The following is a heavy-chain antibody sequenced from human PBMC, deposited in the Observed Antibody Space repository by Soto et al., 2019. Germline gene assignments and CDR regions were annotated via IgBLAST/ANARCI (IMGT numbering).Heavy chain of an antibody. J-gene: IGHJ4*02. D-gene: IGHD1-26*01. CDR1: GVTFSDQY. CDR3: SILEGA. V-gene: IGHV3-72*01. CDR2: SRNKAKSYST. Sequence: EVQLLESGGGLVQPGGSLTLSCAVSGVTFSDQYMEWVRQAPGKGLEWVARSRNKAKSYSTDFAASVKGRFTISRDESKNSLYLQMDSLKTEDTAVYYCSILEGAWGQGTLVTVSS.